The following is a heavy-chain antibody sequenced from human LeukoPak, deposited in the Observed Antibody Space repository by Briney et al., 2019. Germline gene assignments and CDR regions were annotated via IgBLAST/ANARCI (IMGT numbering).Heavy chain of an antibody. Sequence: GGSLRLSRAASGFTFSDYYMSWIRQAPGKGLEWVSYISSTSSAIYYADSVKGRFTISRDNAKNSLYLQMNSLRAEDTAVYYCARVIGSYGDSAYWGQGTLVTVSS. CDR1: GFTFSDYY. CDR2: ISSTSSAI. D-gene: IGHD1-26*01. V-gene: IGHV3-11*04. J-gene: IGHJ4*02. CDR3: ARVIGSYGDSAY.